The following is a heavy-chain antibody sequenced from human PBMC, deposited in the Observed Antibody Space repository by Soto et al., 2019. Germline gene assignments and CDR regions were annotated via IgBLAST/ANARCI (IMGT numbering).Heavy chain of an antibody. D-gene: IGHD2-21*02. CDR3: ARVCGGDCLHVMAV. CDR2: IYYSGST. J-gene: IGHJ6*02. Sequence: QNPGKGLEWIVYIYYSGSTYYNPSLKSRVTISVDTSKNQFSLKLSSVTAADTAVYYCARVCGGDCLHVMAVWGQWTTVTVSS. V-gene: IGHV4-31*02.